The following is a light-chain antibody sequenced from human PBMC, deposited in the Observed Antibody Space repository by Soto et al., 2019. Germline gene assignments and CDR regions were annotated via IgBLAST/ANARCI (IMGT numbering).Light chain of an antibody. CDR2: WAS. Sequence: DVVMNQSPDSLAVSLGERATINCKSSQSVLYSSNNKNYLAWYQQKPGQPPKLLIYWASTRESGVPDRFSGSGSETDFTLTIVSLQAEDVAVYYCQQYYSLPRTFGGGTKVEIK. CDR1: QSVLYSSNNKNY. J-gene: IGKJ4*01. V-gene: IGKV4-1*01. CDR3: QQYYSLPRT.